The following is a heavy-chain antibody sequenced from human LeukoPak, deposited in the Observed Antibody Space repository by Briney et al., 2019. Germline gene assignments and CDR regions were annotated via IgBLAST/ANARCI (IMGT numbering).Heavy chain of an antibody. CDR2: VWHDESDK. V-gene: IGHV3-33*01. CDR3: ARDRTYCSSTNCPRLGMDV. J-gene: IGHJ6*02. Sequence: PGGSLRLSCEVSGFTFTRYGMHWVRQAPGKGLEWVAVVWHDESDKLYGDSVKGRFTISRDDSRNMVYLQMNSLRAEDTALYYCARDRTYCSSTNCPRLGMDVWGQGTTVTVS. D-gene: IGHD2-2*01. CDR1: GFTFTRYG.